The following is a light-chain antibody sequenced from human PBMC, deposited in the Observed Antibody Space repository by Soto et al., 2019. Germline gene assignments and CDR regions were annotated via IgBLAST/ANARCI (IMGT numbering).Light chain of an antibody. CDR1: QSVSSY. CDR3: QQYEAVVT. CDR2: DAS. J-gene: IGKJ1*01. Sequence: EIVLTQSPATLSLSPGERATLFCRASQSVSSYLAWYQQKPGQAPRLLIYDASNRATGIPARFSGSGSGTDFTLTISRLEPEDVAVYYCQQYEAVVTFGQGTKVDIK. V-gene: IGKV3-11*01.